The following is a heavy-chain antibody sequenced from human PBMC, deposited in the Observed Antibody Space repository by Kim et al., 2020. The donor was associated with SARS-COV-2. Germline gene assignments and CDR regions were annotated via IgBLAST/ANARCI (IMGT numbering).Heavy chain of an antibody. CDR1: GFTFSSYG. Sequence: GGSLRLSCAASGFTFSSYGIHWVRQAPGKGLEWVAGISNDGSKKYYAESVKGRFTVSRDNSKNTVYLQMNSLRAEDTAEYYCAKGRGSSDPEFEYWGQGTLVTVSS. D-gene: IGHD2-2*01. J-gene: IGHJ4*02. CDR2: ISNDGSKK. V-gene: IGHV3-30*18. CDR3: AKGRGSSDPEFEY.